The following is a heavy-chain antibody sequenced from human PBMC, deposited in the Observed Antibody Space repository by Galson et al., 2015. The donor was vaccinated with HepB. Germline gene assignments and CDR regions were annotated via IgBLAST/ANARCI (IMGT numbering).Heavy chain of an antibody. J-gene: IGHJ4*02. CDR1: GFTFTSSA. CDR3: AAFPYYDISYYFDY. Sequence: SCKASGFTFTSSAVQWVRQAREQRLEWIGWIVVGSGNTNYAQKFQERVTITRDMSTSTAYMELSSLRSEDTAVYYCAAFPYYDISYYFDYWGQGTLVTVSS. D-gene: IGHD3-9*01. V-gene: IGHV1-58*01. CDR2: IVVGSGNT.